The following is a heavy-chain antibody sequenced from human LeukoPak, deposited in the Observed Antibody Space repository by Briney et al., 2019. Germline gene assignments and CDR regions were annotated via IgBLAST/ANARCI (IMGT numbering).Heavy chain of an antibody. CDR1: GFTFSSYW. J-gene: IGHJ4*02. CDR2: IYSDAT. V-gene: IGHV3-74*01. D-gene: IGHD3-22*01. Sequence: QTGGSLRLSCAASGFTFSSYWIHWVRQAPGKGLVWASRIYSDATYYADSVKGRFTISRDNAKNTLYLQMNSLRAEDTAVYYCARESYDSSGYYYGGGFDYWGQGTLVTVSS. CDR3: ARESYDSSGYYYGGGFDY.